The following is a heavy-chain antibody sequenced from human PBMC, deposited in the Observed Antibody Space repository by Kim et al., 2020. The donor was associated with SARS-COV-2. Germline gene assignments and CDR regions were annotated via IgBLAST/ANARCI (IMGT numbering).Heavy chain of an antibody. J-gene: IGHJ2*01. CDR2: ISTYNGNR. CDR1: DYTFTNYG. V-gene: IGHV1-18*04. D-gene: IGHD6-13*01. CDR3: ARDSSNWPNWYFDL. Sequence: ASVKVSCKTADYTFTNYGISWVRQAPGQGLEWMGWISTYNGNRNYAQKFQGRVTMTTDTSTSTAYMELRSLRSDDTAVYYCARDSSNWPNWYFDLWGRGTLVTVSS.